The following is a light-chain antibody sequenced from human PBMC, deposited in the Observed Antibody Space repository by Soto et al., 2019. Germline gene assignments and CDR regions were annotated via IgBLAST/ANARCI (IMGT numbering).Light chain of an antibody. Sequence: EIVLTQSPAPLSLSPGERATLSCRSSQSVSSYLAWYQQKPGQAPRLLIYDASNRATGIPARFSGSGSGTDFTLTISRLEPEDFAVYYCQHYGSLPPYNFGRGTKVDIK. V-gene: IGKV3-11*01. CDR2: DAS. J-gene: IGKJ2*01. CDR1: QSVSSY. CDR3: QHYGSLPPYN.